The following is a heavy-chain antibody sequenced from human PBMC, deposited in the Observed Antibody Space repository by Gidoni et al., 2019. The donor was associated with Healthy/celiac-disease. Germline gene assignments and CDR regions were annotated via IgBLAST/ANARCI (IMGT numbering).Heavy chain of an antibody. D-gene: IGHD6-13*01. CDR3: AHHHIAAADDWFDP. Sequence: QITLKESGPTLVKPTQTLTLTCTFSGFSLSTSGVGVGWIRQPPGKALEWLALIYWDDDKRYSPSLKSRLTITKDTSKNQVVLTMTNMDPVDTATYYCAHHHIAAADDWFDPWGQGTLVTVSS. CDR1: GFSLSTSGVG. V-gene: IGHV2-5*02. CDR2: IYWDDDK. J-gene: IGHJ5*02.